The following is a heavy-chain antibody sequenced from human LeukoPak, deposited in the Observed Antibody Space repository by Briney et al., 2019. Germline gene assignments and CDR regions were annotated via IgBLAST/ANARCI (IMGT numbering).Heavy chain of an antibody. CDR3: ASLYSSSSGRSDAFDI. CDR2: IIPIFGTA. Sequence: SVKVSCKASGGTFSSYAISWVRQAPGQGLEWMGGIIPIFGTANYAQKFQGRVTITTDESTSTAYMELSSLRSEDTAVYYCASLYSSSSGRSDAFDIWGQGIMVTVSS. CDR1: GGTFSSYA. D-gene: IGHD6-6*01. J-gene: IGHJ3*02. V-gene: IGHV1-69*05.